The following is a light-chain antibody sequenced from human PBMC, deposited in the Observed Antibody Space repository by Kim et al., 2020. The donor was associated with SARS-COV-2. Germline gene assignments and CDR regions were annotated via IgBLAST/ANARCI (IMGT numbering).Light chain of an antibody. Sequence: SSELTQDPAVSVALGQTVRITCQGDSLRSYYATWYQQKTGQAPILVIYGKNNRPSGIPDRFSGSSSGNTASLTITGTQAGDEADYYCNSRDSNDNVVFGGGTQLTFL. CDR3: NSRDSNDNVV. CDR1: SLRSYY. CDR2: GKN. V-gene: IGLV3-19*01. J-gene: IGLJ2*01.